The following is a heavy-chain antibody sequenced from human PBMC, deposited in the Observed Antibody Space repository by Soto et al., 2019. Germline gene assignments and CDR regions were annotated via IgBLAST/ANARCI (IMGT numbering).Heavy chain of an antibody. V-gene: IGHV4-34*01. CDR1: GGSFSGYY. CDR3: ARGRGIQLWLRSPYYFDY. CDR2: INHSGST. Sequence: QVQLQQWGAGLLKPSETLSLTRAVYGGSFSGYYWSWIRQPPGKGLEWIGEINHSGSTNYNPSLKSRVSISVDTSKNQFSLKLSSVTAADTAVYYCARGRGIQLWLRSPYYFDYWGQGTLVTVSS. J-gene: IGHJ4*02. D-gene: IGHD5-18*01.